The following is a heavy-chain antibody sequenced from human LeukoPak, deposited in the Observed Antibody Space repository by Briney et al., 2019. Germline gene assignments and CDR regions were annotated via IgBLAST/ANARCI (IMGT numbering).Heavy chain of an antibody. D-gene: IGHD3-22*01. V-gene: IGHV3-49*04. CDR3: TTGRSYYYDSSGYPDY. CDR2: IRSKAYGGTT. CDR1: RFTFSSYG. Sequence: PGRSLRLSCAASRFTFSSYGTHWVRQAPGKGLEWVGFIRSKAYGGTTEYAASVKGRFTISRDDSKSIAYLQMNSLKTEDTAVYYCTTGRSYYYDSSGYPDYWGQGTLATVSS. J-gene: IGHJ4*02.